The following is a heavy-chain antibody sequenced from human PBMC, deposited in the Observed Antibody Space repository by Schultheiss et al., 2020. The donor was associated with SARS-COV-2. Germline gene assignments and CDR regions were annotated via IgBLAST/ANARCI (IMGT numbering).Heavy chain of an antibody. D-gene: IGHD3-10*01. CDR3: ARVLHAFDI. CDR1: GDSISSYY. V-gene: IGHV4-59*04. J-gene: IGHJ3*02. CDR2: IYYSGST. Sequence: SETLSLTCTVSGDSISSYYWSWIRQPPGKGLEWIGSIYYSGSTYYNPSLKSRVTISIDTSKNQFSLKLSSVTAADTAVYYCARVLHAFDIWGQGTMVTVSS.